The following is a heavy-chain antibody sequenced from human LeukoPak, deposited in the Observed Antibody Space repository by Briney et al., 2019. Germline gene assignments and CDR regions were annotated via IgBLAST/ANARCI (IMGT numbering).Heavy chain of an antibody. CDR1: GYIFTTYW. J-gene: IGHJ4*02. CDR3: ARRRAGDYWNGVDC. Sequence: GESLKISCKGSGYIFTTYWIGWVRQMPGKGLEWMGIIYPGDSETRYSPSFQGQVTISVDKSINTAYLQWSSLRASDTAMYYCARRRAGDYWNGVDCWGQGTLVTVSS. CDR2: IYPGDSET. D-gene: IGHD1-1*01. V-gene: IGHV5-51*01.